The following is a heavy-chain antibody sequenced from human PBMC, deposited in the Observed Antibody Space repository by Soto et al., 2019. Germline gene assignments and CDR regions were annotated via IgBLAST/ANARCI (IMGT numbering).Heavy chain of an antibody. CDR3: ARLKGRYSNYGPDFDY. CDR2: IYYSGST. Sequence: QVQLQESGPGLVKPSETLSLTCTVSGGSISSYYWSWIRQPPGKGLEWIGYIYYSGSTNYNPSLKSRVTISVDTSKNQFSLKLSSVTAADTAVYYCARLKGRYSNYGPDFDYWGQGTLVTVSS. D-gene: IGHD4-4*01. J-gene: IGHJ4*02. V-gene: IGHV4-59*08. CDR1: GGSISSYY.